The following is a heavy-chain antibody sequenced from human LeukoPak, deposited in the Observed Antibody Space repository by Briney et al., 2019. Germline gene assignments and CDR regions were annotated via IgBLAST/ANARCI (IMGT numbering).Heavy chain of an antibody. D-gene: IGHD1-1*01. CDR1: GGSISSSSYY. CDR3: ARVVSVAWSERRPGHYYMDV. V-gene: IGHV4-39*01. J-gene: IGHJ6*03. CDR2: IYYSGST. Sequence: SETLSLTCTVSGGSISSSSYYWGWIRQPPGKGLEWIGSIYYSGSTYYNPSLKSRVTVSVDTSKNQFSLKLSSVTAADTAVYYCARVVSVAWSERRPGHYYMDVWGKGTTVTVSS.